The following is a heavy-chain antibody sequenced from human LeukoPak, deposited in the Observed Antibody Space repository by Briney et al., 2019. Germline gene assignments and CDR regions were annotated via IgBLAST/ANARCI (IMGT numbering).Heavy chain of an antibody. CDR2: ISAYNGNT. CDR3: ARLTMVRGVILLNWFDP. D-gene: IGHD3-10*01. J-gene: IGHJ5*02. V-gene: IGHV1-18*01. Sequence: ASVKVSCKASGYTFTSYGISWVRQAPGQGLEWMGWISAYNGNTNYAQKLQGRVTMTRNTSISTAYMELSSLRSEDTAVYYCARLTMVRGVILLNWFDPWGQGTLVTVSS. CDR1: GYTFTSYG.